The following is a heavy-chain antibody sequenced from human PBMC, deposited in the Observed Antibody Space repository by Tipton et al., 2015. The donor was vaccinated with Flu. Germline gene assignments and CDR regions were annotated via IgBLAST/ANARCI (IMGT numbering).Heavy chain of an antibody. CDR2: IRFDGTID. J-gene: IGHJ4*02. CDR3: ARETPTTGSGLDY. CDR1: GFTFSGCG. Sequence: SLRLSCAASGFTFSGCGVHWVRQAPGKGLEWVAFIRFDGTIDCYADSVKGRFTISRDNSMDTLYLQMHSLRAEDAAVYYCARETPTTGSGLDYWGQGTLVTVSS. D-gene: IGHD3-10*01. V-gene: IGHV3-30*02.